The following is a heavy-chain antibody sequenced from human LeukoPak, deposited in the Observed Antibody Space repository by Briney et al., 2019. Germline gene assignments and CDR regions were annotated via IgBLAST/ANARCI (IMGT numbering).Heavy chain of an antibody. CDR1: GYTFTGYY. Sequence: ASVKVSCKASGYTFTGYYMHWVRQAPGQGLEWMGRINPNSGGTNYAQKFQGRVAMTRDTSISTAYMELSRLRSDDTAVYYCARVPPRYCSSTSCYADYWGQGTLVTVSS. V-gene: IGHV1-2*06. CDR3: ARVPPRYCSSTSCYADY. D-gene: IGHD2-2*01. CDR2: INPNSGGT. J-gene: IGHJ4*02.